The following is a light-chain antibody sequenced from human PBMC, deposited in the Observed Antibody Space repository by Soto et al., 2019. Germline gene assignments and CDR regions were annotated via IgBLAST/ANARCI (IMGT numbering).Light chain of an antibody. CDR3: SSYISRSRV. V-gene: IGLV2-14*01. CDR1: SSDVGGYNY. Sequence: QSALTQPASVSGSPGQSITIYCTGTSSDVGGYNYVSWYQQHPGKAPKLMIYEVSNRPSGVSNRFSGSKSGNTASLTISGLQAEDEADYYCSSYISRSRVFGTGTKVTVL. J-gene: IGLJ1*01. CDR2: EVS.